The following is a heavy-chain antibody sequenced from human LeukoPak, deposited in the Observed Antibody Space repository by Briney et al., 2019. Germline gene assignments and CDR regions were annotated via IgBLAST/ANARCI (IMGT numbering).Heavy chain of an antibody. CDR1: GFTFSHYS. Sequence: GGSLRRSCAASGFTFSHYSMHWVRQAPGKGLEWVAVISYDGSNKYYADSVKGRFTVSRDNSKNTLYLQMNSLRAEDTAVYYCARDPSCVSCYHYFDYWGQGTLVTVSS. CDR3: ARDPSCVSCYHYFDY. CDR2: ISYDGSNK. V-gene: IGHV3-30*04. D-gene: IGHD2-2*01. J-gene: IGHJ4*02.